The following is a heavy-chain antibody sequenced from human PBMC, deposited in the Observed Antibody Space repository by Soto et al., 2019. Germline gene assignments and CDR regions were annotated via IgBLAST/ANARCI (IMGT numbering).Heavy chain of an antibody. CDR1: GFTFSSYS. CDR3: ARWVSSGWIDY. J-gene: IGHJ4*02. Sequence: GGSLRLSCAASGFTFSSYSMNWVRQAPGKGLEWVSSISSSSYIYYADSVKGRFTISRDNAKNSLYLQMNSLRAEDTAVYYCARWVSSGWIDYWGQGTLVTVSS. V-gene: IGHV3-21*01. CDR2: ISSSSYI. D-gene: IGHD6-19*01.